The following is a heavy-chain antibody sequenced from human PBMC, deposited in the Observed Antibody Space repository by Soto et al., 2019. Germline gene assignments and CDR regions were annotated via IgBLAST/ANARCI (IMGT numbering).Heavy chain of an antibody. CDR2: IIPIFGTA. Sequence: ASVKVSCKASGGTFSSYAISWVRQAPGQGLEWMGGIIPIFGTANYAQKFQGRVTITADESTSTAYMELSSLRSEDTAVYYCAIGHLYCSGGSCYSDWGQRTLVTGSS. J-gene: IGHJ4*02. V-gene: IGHV1-69*13. CDR1: GGTFSSYA. D-gene: IGHD2-15*01. CDR3: AIGHLYCSGGSCYSD.